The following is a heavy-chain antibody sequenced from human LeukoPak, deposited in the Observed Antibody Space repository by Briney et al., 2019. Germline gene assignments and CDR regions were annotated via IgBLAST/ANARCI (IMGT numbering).Heavy chain of an antibody. CDR3: ARVPGGQYDFWSGYSERFDY. Sequence: GGSLRLSCAASGFTFSSYWMHWVRQAPGKGLVWVSRINSDGSSTSYADSVKGRFTISRDNAKNTLYLQMNSLRAEDTAVYHCARVPGGQYDFWSGYSERFDYWGQGTLVTVSS. D-gene: IGHD3-3*01. CDR2: INSDGSST. J-gene: IGHJ4*02. CDR1: GFTFSSYW. V-gene: IGHV3-74*01.